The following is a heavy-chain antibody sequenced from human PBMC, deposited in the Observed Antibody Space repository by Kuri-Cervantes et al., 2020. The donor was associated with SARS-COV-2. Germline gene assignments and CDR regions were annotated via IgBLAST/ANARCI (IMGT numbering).Heavy chain of an antibody. D-gene: IGHD1-26*01. J-gene: IGHJ4*02. Sequence: SETLSLTCTVSGGSISSSSYYWGWIRQPPGKGLEWIGSIYYSGSTYYNPSLKSRVTISVDTSKNQFSLKLGSVTAADTAVYYCARHEREGATSYSFDYWGQGTLVTVSS. V-gene: IGHV4-39*01. CDR2: IYYSGST. CDR3: ARHEREGATSYSFDY. CDR1: GGSISSSSYY.